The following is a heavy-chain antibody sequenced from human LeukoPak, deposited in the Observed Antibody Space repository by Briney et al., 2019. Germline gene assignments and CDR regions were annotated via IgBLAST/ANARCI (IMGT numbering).Heavy chain of an antibody. CDR2: IYYSGST. CDR1: GGSISSSSYY. Sequence: PSETLSLTCTVSGGSISSSSYYWGWIRQPPGKGLEWIGSIYYSGSTYYNPPLKSRVTISVDTSKNQFSLKLSSVTAADTAVYYCAGLLHYGSGSYYFDYWGQGTLVTVSS. J-gene: IGHJ4*02. CDR3: AGLLHYGSGSYYFDY. D-gene: IGHD3-10*01. V-gene: IGHV4-39*01.